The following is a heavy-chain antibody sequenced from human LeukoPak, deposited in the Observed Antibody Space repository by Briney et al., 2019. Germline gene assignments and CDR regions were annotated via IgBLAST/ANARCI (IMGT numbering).Heavy chain of an antibody. D-gene: IGHD6-19*01. CDR2: ISSSSSSI. CDR3: AKGGYYSSGFLDY. V-gene: IGHV3-48*04. Sequence: GGSLRLSCAASGFTFSSYGMNWVRQAPGKGLEWVSYISSSSSSIYYADSVKGRFTISRDNAKNSLDLQMNSLRPEDTAVYYCAKGGYYSSGFLDYWGQGTLVTVSS. J-gene: IGHJ4*02. CDR1: GFTFSSYG.